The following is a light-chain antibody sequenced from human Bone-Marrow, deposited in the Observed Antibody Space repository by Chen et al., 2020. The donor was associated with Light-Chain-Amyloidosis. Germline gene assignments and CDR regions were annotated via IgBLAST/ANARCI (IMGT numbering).Light chain of an antibody. V-gene: IGLV3-21*02. Sequence: SYVLTQPSSVSVAPGQTATIACGGYNIGSTSVHWYQQTPGQAPLLVVYDDSDRPSGIPERFSGSNSGNTATLTISRVEAGDEADYYCQVWDRSSDRPVFGGGTKLTVL. CDR2: DDS. CDR3: QVWDRSSDRPV. CDR1: NIGSTS. J-gene: IGLJ3*02.